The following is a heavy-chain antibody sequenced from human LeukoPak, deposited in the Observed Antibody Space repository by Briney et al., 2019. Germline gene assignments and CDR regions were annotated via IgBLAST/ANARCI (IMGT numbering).Heavy chain of an antibody. CDR2: ISGSGGST. V-gene: IGHV3-23*01. D-gene: IGHD3-9*01. J-gene: IGHJ4*02. Sequence: GGSLRLSCAASGFTFRSYWMHWVRQAPGKGLEWVSAISGSGGSTYYADSVKGRFTISRDNSKNTLYLQMNSLRAEDTAVYYCAKDILTGPLYYFDYWGQGTLVTVSS. CDR1: GFTFRSYW. CDR3: AKDILTGPLYYFDY.